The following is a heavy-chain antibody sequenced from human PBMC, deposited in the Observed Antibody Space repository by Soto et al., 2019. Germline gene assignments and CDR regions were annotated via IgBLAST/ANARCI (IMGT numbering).Heavy chain of an antibody. CDR2: ISGIGGST. CDR3: ARGSPGYISRWYYFDY. V-gene: IGHV3-23*01. Sequence: GGSLRLSCAASGFTFTDYALSWVRQAPGKGLEWVATISGIGGSTYLADSVKGRLSISRDNSKNTVSLLMNSLRAGDTAVYFCARGSPGYISRWYYFDYWGRGTLVTVSS. CDR1: GFTFTDYA. D-gene: IGHD6-13*01. J-gene: IGHJ4*02.